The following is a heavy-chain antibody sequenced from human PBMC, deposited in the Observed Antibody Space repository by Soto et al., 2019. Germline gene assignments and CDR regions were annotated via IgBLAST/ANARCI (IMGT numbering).Heavy chain of an antibody. CDR3: AKDKNHIIFNNMDF. V-gene: IGHV3-9*01. J-gene: IGHJ6*03. CDR2: ISWNSGSI. D-gene: IGHD3-3*02. Sequence: DVQLVESGGGLVQPGRSLRLSCAASGFTFDDYAMHWVRQAPGKGLAWVSGISWNSGSIGYADSVKGRFTISRDNAKNSLYPQMNSLRAEDTALYYCAKDKNHIIFNNMDFWGKGPTVTVSS. CDR1: GFTFDDYA.